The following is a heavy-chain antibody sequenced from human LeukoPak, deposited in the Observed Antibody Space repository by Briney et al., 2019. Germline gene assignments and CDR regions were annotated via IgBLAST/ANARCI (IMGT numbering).Heavy chain of an antibody. CDR2: IYYSGTT. CDR1: GVSVSSNTYY. J-gene: IGHJ4*02. D-gene: IGHD3-10*01. Sequence: SETLSLTCTVSGVSVSSNTYYWAWIRQPPGKGLEWIGSIYYSGTTSYNPSLKSRVTISVDTSKNHLSLKLSSVTAADTAVYYCARLLRPDYYGSGSHFDYWGQGALVTVSS. CDR3: ARLLRPDYYGSGSHFDY. V-gene: IGHV4-39*07.